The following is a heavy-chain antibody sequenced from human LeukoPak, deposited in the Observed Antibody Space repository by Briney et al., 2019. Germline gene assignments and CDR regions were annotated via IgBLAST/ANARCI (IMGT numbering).Heavy chain of an antibody. CDR3: ARRVTSNCFDP. J-gene: IGHJ5*02. V-gene: IGHV4-59*08. CDR1: GDSISSYY. Sequence: SETLSLTCTVSGDSISSYYWSWVRQPPGKGLEWIGYMHYSGSSNYNPSLKSRVTTSVDTSQNQFSLKLRSVTAADTAVYYCARRVTSNCFDPWGQGTLVTVTS. CDR2: MHYSGSS. D-gene: IGHD2-21*02.